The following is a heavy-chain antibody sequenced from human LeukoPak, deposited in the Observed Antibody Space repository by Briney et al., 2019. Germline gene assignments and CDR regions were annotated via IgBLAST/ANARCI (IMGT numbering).Heavy chain of an antibody. Sequence: SETLSLTCDVSGGSITQTNYWTWVRQPPGKGLEWIGEVNLQGGTNYNPSLKSRVIISVDTSKNQFSLKLSSVTAADTAVYYCARRTLCCGERFDPWGQGTLVTVSS. J-gene: IGHJ5*02. CDR3: ARRTLCCGERFDP. CDR1: GGSITQTNY. CDR2: VNLQGGT. V-gene: IGHV4-4*02. D-gene: IGHD3-16*01.